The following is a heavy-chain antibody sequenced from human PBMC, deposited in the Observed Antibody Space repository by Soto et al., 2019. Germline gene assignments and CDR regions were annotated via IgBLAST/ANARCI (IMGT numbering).Heavy chain of an antibody. J-gene: IGHJ4*02. D-gene: IGHD3-16*02. CDR1: GGSISSSSYY. CDR2: IYYSGST. Sequence: SETLSLTCTVSGGSISSSSYYWGWIRQPPGKGLEWIGSIYYSGSTYYNPSLKSRVTISVDTSKNQFSLKLSSVTAADTAVYYCARRKTDDYVWGSYRPGFDYWGQGTLVTVSS. V-gene: IGHV4-39*01. CDR3: ARRKTDDYVWGSYRPGFDY.